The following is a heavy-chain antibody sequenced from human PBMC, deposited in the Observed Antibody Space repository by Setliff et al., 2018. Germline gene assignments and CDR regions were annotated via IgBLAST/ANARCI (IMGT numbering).Heavy chain of an antibody. Sequence: SETLSLTCTVSGGSISSGSYYWSWIRQPAGKGLEWIGHIYTSGSTNYNPSLKSRVTISVDKSKNQFSLKLSSVTAADTAVYYCARDQGRDYYYYYYMDVWGKGTTVTVSS. CDR3: ARDQGRDYYYYYYMDV. J-gene: IGHJ6*03. V-gene: IGHV4-61*09. D-gene: IGHD3-10*01. CDR1: GGSISSGSYY. CDR2: IYTSGST.